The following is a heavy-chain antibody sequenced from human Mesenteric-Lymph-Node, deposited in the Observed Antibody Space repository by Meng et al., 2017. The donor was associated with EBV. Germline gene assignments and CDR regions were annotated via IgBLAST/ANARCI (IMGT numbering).Heavy chain of an antibody. V-gene: IGHV4-4*02. Sequence: QVQLQESGPGLVKPSGPLSLPCGVSGDSVTSSNWWSWVRQPPGKGLEWIGEMSHSGSSNYNPSLNNRVTMSVDKSKNRVFLQLSSVTAADTAMYYCARILVGENSGYFLDYWGQGIVVTVSS. D-gene: IGHD3-22*01. CDR1: GDSVTSSNW. CDR3: ARILVGENSGYFLDY. J-gene: IGHJ4*02. CDR2: MSHSGSS.